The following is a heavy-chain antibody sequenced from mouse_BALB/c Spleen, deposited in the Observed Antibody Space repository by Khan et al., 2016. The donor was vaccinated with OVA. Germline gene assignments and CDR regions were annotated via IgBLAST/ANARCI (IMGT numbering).Heavy chain of an antibody. D-gene: IGHD1-1*01. J-gene: IGHJ3*01. CDR1: GFSLNSYG. Sequence: VQLQASGPGLVAPSQSLSITCTVSGFSLNSYGVSWVRQPPGKGLEWLGVIWGDGSTNYHSALISRLRIITDNSESQVFLKVNSLQTDDTATDDCSRPELAGSPAWFAYWGQGTLVTVSA. V-gene: IGHV2-3*01. CDR2: IWGDGST. CDR3: SRPELAGSPAWFAY.